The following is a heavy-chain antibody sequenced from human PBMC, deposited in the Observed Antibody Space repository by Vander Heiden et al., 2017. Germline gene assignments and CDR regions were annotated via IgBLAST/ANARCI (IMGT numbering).Heavy chain of an antibody. Sequence: QVQLVVSGGGVVQPGRSLRLSCAASGFAYSSYGMHWVRQAPGKGLEWVAVISFDGSNKYYADSVKGRLTISRDNSKNTLYLQMNSLRAEDTAVYYCAKDLVRAAKTRGYYYGMDVWGQGTSVTVSS. D-gene: IGHD2-15*01. CDR2: ISFDGSNK. CDR1: GFAYSSYG. CDR3: AKDLVRAAKTRGYYYGMDV. V-gene: IGHV3-30*18. J-gene: IGHJ6*02.